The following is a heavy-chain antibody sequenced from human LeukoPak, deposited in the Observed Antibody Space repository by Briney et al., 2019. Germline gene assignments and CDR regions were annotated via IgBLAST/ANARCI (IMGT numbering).Heavy chain of an antibody. V-gene: IGHV3-23*01. J-gene: IGHJ3*02. CDR3: GKDQVRSRPEGFDI. CDR2: ISGSGVST. CDR1: GFTFSNYA. D-gene: IGHD2-2*01. Sequence: PGGSLRLSCAASGFTFSNYAVSWVRQAPGKGLEWVSAISGSGVSTYYADSVKGRFTISRDNSKNTLYLQMNSLRAEDTAVYYWGKDQVRSRPEGFDIWGQGTMVTVSS.